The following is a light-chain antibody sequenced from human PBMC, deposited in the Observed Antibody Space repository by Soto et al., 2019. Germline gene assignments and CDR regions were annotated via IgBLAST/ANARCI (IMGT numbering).Light chain of an antibody. J-gene: IGKJ4*01. V-gene: IGKV3-20*01. CDR3: QQSDSSPLLT. Sequence: EIVLTQSPGTLSLSPGERAALSCRASRTVSANYLAWYQQKPGQAPRLLIYGVSSRAAGVPDRFSASGSGTDFTLTISRLEPEDFAVYYRQQSDSSPLLTFGGGSRVEIK. CDR1: RTVSANY. CDR2: GVS.